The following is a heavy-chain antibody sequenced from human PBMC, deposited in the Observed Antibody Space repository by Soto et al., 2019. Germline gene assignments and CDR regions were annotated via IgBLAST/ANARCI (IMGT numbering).Heavy chain of an antibody. J-gene: IGHJ4*02. CDR3: AQSAATQANFNY. Sequence: QVQLVQSGAEVKKPGASVKVSCKASGYTFTSYDINWVRQATGQGLEWMGWMNPNSGNTGYAQKFQGRVTMTRNTSISTAYMELSSLRSEYSVLYYCAQSAATQANFNYWGQGTLVTVSS. V-gene: IGHV1-8*01. CDR1: GYTFTSYD. CDR2: MNPNSGNT. D-gene: IGHD2-15*01.